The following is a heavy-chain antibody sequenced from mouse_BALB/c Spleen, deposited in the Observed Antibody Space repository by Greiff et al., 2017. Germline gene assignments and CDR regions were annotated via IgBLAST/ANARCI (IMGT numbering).Heavy chain of an antibody. J-gene: IGHJ3*01. CDR1: GFTFTDYY. Sequence: EVNLVESGGGLVQPGGSLRLSCATSGFTFTDYYMSWVRQPPGKALEWLGFIRNKANGYTTEYSASVKGRFTISRDNSQSILYLQMNTLRAEDSATYYCARDKGDYSWFAYWGQGTLVTVSA. CDR2: IRNKANGYTT. CDR3: ARDKGDYSWFAY. D-gene: IGHD1-1*01. V-gene: IGHV7-3*02.